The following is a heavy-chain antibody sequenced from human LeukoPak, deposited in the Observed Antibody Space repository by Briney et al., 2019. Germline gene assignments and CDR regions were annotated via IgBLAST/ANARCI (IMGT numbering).Heavy chain of an antibody. CDR2: INPNSGGT. CDR1: GYTFTGYY. CDR3: ARDFVYDYVWGSYRYNYFDY. J-gene: IGHJ4*02. V-gene: IGHV1-2*06. D-gene: IGHD3-16*02. Sequence: ASVKVSCKASGYTFTGYYKHWVRQAPGQGLEWMGRINPNSGGTNYAQKFQGRVTMTRDTSISTAYMELSRLRSDDTAVYYCARDFVYDYVWGSYRYNYFDYWGQGTLVTVSS.